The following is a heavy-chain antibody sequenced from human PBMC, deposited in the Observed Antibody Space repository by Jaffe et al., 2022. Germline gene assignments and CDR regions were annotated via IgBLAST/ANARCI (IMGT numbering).Heavy chain of an antibody. CDR2: IGGSGGTT. J-gene: IGHJ4*02. CDR1: GFTFNSYA. Sequence: EVQLLESGGGLVQPGGSLRLSCAASGFTFNSYAMSWVRQAPGKGLEWVSAIGGSGGTTYYADSVKGRFTISRDNSKNTLYLQMNSLRAEDTAVYYCAKLGVWRLYCFDYWGQGTLVTVSS. D-gene: IGHD2-21*01. V-gene: IGHV3-23*01. CDR3: AKLGVWRLYCFDY.